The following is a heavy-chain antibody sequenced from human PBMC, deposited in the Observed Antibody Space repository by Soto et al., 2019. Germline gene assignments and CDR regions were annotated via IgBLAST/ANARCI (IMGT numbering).Heavy chain of an antibody. Sequence: QVQLLQSGAEVKKPGASVKVSCKASGYTFTDYYMQWVRQAPGQGLEWLGWINSNTGGTNYAQKFRGRVTMTRDTSITTAYMELSRLGSDDTDVYYCARDPGYYGLDVWGQGTTVIVSS. CDR1: GYTFTDYY. CDR2: INSNTGGT. V-gene: IGHV1-2*02. J-gene: IGHJ6*02. CDR3: ARDPGYYGLDV.